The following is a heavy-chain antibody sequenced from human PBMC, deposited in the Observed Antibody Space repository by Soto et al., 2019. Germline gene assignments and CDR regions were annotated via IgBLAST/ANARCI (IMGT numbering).Heavy chain of an antibody. CDR1: GFSVTIYE. Sequence: PGGSLGICCAASGFSVTIYEMPWVRQAPGKGLEWMALILHDGSAEYYADSVKGRFTISRDNSKNTLYLQMNSLRAEDTAVYYCARSRDGYSFYFYYGMDGWGQGTTVTVSS. CDR3: ARSRDGYSFYFYYGMDG. V-gene: IGHV3-30*03. D-gene: IGHD4-4*01. CDR2: ILHDGSAE. J-gene: IGHJ6*02.